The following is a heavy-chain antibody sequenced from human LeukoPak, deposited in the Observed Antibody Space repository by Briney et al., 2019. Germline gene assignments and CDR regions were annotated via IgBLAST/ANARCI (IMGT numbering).Heavy chain of an antibody. CDR3: ATEWHAHCGGDCYPFDY. D-gene: IGHD2-21*02. J-gene: IGHJ4*02. CDR1: GFIFSSYD. V-gene: IGHV3-30*03. Sequence: PGGSLRLSCAASGFIFSSYDMHWVRQAPGKGLEWVAVISYDGSNKYYADSVKGRFTISRDNSKNTLYLQMNSLRAEDTAVYYCATEWHAHCGGDCYPFDYWGQGTLVTVSS. CDR2: ISYDGSNK.